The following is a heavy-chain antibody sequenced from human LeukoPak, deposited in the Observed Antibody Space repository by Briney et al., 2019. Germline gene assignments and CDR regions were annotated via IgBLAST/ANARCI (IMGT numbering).Heavy chain of an antibody. J-gene: IGHJ4*02. CDR1: GYTFTGYY. CDR3: ARDQVGHYYDRSGYYGCSVY. V-gene: IGHV1-2*06. CDR2: INPNSGGT. D-gene: IGHD3-22*01. Sequence: ASVKVSCKASGYTFTGYYMHWVRQAPGQGLEWMGRINPNSGGTNYAQKFQGRVTMTRDTSISTAYMELSRLRSDDTAVYYCARDQVGHYYDRSGYYGCSVYWGQGTLVTVSS.